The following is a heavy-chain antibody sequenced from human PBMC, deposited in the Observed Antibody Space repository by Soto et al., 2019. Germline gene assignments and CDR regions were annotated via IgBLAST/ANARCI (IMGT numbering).Heavy chain of an antibody. CDR2: INPNSGGT. D-gene: IGHD6-25*01. Sequence: QVQLVQSGAEVKKPGASVKVSCKASGYTFTGYYMHWVRQAPGQRLEWMGWINPNSGGTNYAQKFQGCVTMTRDTSISRAYVELCRLRSDDTAVYYCARSGGSFQWYSSGRFGPWGQGTLVTVSS. J-gene: IGHJ5*02. CDR3: ARSGGSFQWYSSGRFGP. V-gene: IGHV1-2*04. CDR1: GYTFTGYY.